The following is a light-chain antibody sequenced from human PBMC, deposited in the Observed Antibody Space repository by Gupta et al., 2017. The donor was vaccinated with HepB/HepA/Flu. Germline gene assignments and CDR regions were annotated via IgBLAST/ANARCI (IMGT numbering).Light chain of an antibody. CDR2: AAS. J-gene: IGKJ3*01. CDR1: QTIYYY. CDR3: LQSYSTSPA. V-gene: IGKV1-39*01. Sequence: DIQMTQSPSSLSASVGDRVTITCRASQTIYYYLNWYQQKPGKAPKLLIYAASSLQSGVPSRFSGSGSGTDFTLTISSLQPEDFATYYFLQSYSTSPAFGPGTKVDIK.